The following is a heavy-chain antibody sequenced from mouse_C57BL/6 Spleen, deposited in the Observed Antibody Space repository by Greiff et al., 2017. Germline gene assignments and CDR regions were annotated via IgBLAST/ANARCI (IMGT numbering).Heavy chain of an antibody. CDR1: GYTFTSYW. J-gene: IGHJ3*01. V-gene: IGHV1-61*01. D-gene: IGHD2-4*01. CDR3: AMVFYYDYDGRFAY. CDR2: IYPSGSET. Sequence: QVQLQQPGAELVRPGSSVKLSCKASGYTFTSYWMDWVKQRPGQGLEWIVNIYPSGSETHYTQKFKDKATLTVDKASSTAYMQLSSLTSEDSAVYYCAMVFYYDYDGRFAYWGQGTLVTVSA.